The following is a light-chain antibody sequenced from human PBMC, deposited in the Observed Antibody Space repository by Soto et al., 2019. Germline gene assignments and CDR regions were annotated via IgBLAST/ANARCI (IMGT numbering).Light chain of an antibody. CDR2: AAS. V-gene: IGKV1-27*01. CDR3: QKYNSVPYT. CDR1: QGITNS. Sequence: DIQMTQSPSSLSASVGDRVTITCRASQGITNSLAWYQQKPGKIPKLLIYAASTLQSGVPSRFSGSGSGTDSTLTISSLQPEDVATYYCQKYNSVPYTFGPGTKVDIK. J-gene: IGKJ3*01.